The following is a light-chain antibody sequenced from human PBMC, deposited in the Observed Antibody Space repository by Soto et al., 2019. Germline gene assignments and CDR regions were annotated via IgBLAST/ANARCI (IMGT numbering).Light chain of an antibody. V-gene: IGLV1-44*01. CDR2: SNN. CDR3: AAWDDSLNGAV. Sequence: QSVLTQPPSASGTPGQRVTISCSGSSSNIGSNTVNWYQQLPGTAPKLLIYSNNKRPSGVPDRFSGSKSGTSASLAISGLHSEDEADYYCAAWDDSLNGAVFGGGTQLTVL. CDR1: SSNIGSNT. J-gene: IGLJ7*01.